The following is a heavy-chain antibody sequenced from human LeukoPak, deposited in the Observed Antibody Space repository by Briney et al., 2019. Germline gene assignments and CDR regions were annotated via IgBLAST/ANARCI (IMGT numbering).Heavy chain of an antibody. V-gene: IGHV3-23*01. CDR1: GFTFNTYG. CDR2: IPNSGGST. D-gene: IGHD3-10*01. Sequence: GVSLRLSCATSGFTFNTYGMSWVRQAPGKGLEWVSTIPNSGGSTHYADSVKGRFSISRDNSKNTLYLQMDSLRAEDTAVYYCTKILWSSRIFDYWGQGTLVTVSS. J-gene: IGHJ4*02. CDR3: TKILWSSRIFDY.